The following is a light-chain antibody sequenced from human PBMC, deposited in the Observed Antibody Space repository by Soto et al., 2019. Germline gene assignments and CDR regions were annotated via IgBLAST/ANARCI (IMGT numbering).Light chain of an antibody. J-gene: IGLJ2*01. Sequence: QSALTQPASVSGSPGQSITISCTGTSSDGGDHNYVSWYQQQPGKAPKLMIYAVSNRPSGVSNRFSGSKSGNTASLTISGLQAEDEADYYCSSYTTSSTVIFGGGTKLTVL. V-gene: IGLV2-14*03. CDR1: SSDGGDHNY. CDR2: AVS. CDR3: SSYTTSSTVI.